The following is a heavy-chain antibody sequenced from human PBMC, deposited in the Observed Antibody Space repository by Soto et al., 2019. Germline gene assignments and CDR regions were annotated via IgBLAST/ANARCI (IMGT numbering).Heavy chain of an antibody. V-gene: IGHV2-5*02. CDR3: AHMFGQVSPFNWFDP. CDR1: GFSLSSRGEA. J-gene: IGHJ5*02. CDR2: IYWDDDK. Sequence: QITLKESGPTLVKPTQTLTLTCTFSGFSLSSRGEAVGWIRQPPGKALEWLALIYWDDDKRYSPSLKTRLAITKDTSRNQVVLTMPTMDPVDTATYFCAHMFGQVSPFNWFDPWGQGTLVTVSS. D-gene: IGHD3-10*02.